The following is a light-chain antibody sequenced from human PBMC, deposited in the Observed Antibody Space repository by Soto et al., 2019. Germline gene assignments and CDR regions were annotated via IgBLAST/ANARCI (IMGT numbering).Light chain of an antibody. J-gene: IGLJ2*01. CDR1: NIGSKS. CDR2: YDS. V-gene: IGLV3-21*04. CDR3: QVWDTSNNHVV. Sequence: SYELTQPPSVSVAPGKTAGITCGGNNIGSKSVHWYQQKPGQAPVLVISYDSGRPSGIPERFSGSNSGNTATLTISRVEAGDEADYYCQVWDTSNNHVVFGGGTQLTVL.